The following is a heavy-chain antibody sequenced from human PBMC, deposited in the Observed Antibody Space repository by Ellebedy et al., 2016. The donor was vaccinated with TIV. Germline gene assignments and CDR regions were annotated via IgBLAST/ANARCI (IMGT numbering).Heavy chain of an antibody. Sequence: GESLKISCAASGFTFSRYAMHWVRQAPGKGLEWVAFIWHDGSNKEYVDSVQGRFTISRDNSKNTLYLQMNSLRAEDTAVYYCARDQGSGWGAFDYWGQGTLVTVSS. CDR2: IWHDGSNK. CDR1: GFTFSRYA. J-gene: IGHJ4*02. V-gene: IGHV3-33*08. CDR3: ARDQGSGWGAFDY. D-gene: IGHD6-19*01.